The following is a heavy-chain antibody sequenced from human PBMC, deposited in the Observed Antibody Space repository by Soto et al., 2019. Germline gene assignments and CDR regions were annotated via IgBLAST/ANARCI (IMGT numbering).Heavy chain of an antibody. J-gene: IGHJ5*02. CDR3: ARGRSCSGSTCYDDYDYYGP. D-gene: IGHD2-2*01. Sequence: TLSLTCSVSGGSLTTFYWSWIRQPPGKGLEWVGHIYYTGTTSYNPSLRSRVTISVDTSKSQISLKLSSVTAADSAVYFCARGRSCSGSTCYDDYDYYGPWSQGTLVTVSS. CDR2: IYYTGTT. CDR1: GGSLTTFY. V-gene: IGHV4-59*07.